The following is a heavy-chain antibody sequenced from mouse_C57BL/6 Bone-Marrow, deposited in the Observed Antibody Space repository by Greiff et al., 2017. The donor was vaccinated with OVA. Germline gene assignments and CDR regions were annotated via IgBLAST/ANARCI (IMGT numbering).Heavy chain of an antibody. D-gene: IGHD2-2*01. V-gene: IGHV14-4*01. Sequence: EVKLQESGAELVRPGASVKLSCTASGFNIKDDYMHWVKQRPEQGLEWIGWIDPENGDTEYASKFQGKATITADTSSNTAYLQLSSLTSEDTAVYYCTTWGVTNAMDYWGQGTSVTVSS. CDR2: IDPENGDT. J-gene: IGHJ4*01. CDR3: TTWGVTNAMDY. CDR1: GFNIKDDY.